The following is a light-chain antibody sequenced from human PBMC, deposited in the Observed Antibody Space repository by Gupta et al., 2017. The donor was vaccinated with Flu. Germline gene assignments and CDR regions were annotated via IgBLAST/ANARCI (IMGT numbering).Light chain of an antibody. Sequence: DFQMTQSPSTLSASVGDRVTIPCRASQSIIILLAWYKQKTGKYPKLLIYETSSLHSGVPSRFSGSGSGTEFTLTISSLQPDDFATYYCQQYNSYFPISFGQGTRLEIK. V-gene: IGKV1-5*03. CDR1: QSIIIL. CDR2: ETS. CDR3: QQYNSYFPIS. J-gene: IGKJ5*01.